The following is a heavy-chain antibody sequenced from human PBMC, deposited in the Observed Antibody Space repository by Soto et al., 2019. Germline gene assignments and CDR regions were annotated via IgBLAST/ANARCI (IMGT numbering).Heavy chain of an antibody. J-gene: IGHJ5*02. CDR1: GGSISSSSYY. CDR2: IYYSGST. V-gene: IGHV4-39*01. D-gene: IGHD2-15*01. CDR3: ARRIWSVGFDP. Sequence: SETLSLTCTVSGGSISSSSYYWGWIRQPPGKGLEWIGSIYYSGSTYYNPSLKSRVTISVDTSKNQFSLKLSSVTAADTAVYYCARRIWSVGFDPWGQGTLVTVSS.